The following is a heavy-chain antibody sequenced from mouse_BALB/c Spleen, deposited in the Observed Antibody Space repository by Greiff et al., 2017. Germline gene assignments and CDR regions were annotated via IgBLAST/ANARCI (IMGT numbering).Heavy chain of an antibody. CDR3: ARGYGSSYSY. CDR2: ISYDGSN. D-gene: IGHD1-1*01. V-gene: IGHV3-6*02. CDR1: GYSITSGYY. Sequence: EVQVVESGPGLVKPSQSLSLTCSVTGYSITSGYYWNWIRQFPGNKLEWMGYISYDGSNNYNPSLKNRISITRDTSKNQFFLKLNSVTTEDTATYYCARGYGSSYSYWGQGTTLTVSS. J-gene: IGHJ2*01.